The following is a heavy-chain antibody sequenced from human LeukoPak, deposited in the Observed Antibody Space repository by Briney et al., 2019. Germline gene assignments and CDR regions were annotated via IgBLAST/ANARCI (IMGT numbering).Heavy chain of an antibody. D-gene: IGHD3-22*01. CDR3: ARRYYYHSSGYYYSYLDY. J-gene: IGHJ4*01. V-gene: IGHV4-59*11. CDR2: VYYDGTT. Sequence: SETLSLTCTVSGASFGSHYWTWIRQAPGEGLEWIGYVYYDGTTNYNPSLKSRVTISIDTSNNQFSLNLRSVTAADTAIYYCARRYYYHSSGYYYSYLDYWGHGALVTVSS. CDR1: GASFGSHY.